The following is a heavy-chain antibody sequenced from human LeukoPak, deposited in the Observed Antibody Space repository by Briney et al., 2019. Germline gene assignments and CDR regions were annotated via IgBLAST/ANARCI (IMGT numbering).Heavy chain of an antibody. CDR3: AKSHSGSLRAPFDN. D-gene: IGHD3-22*01. J-gene: IGHJ4*02. V-gene: IGHV1-18*01. CDR1: GYIFTYYG. CDR2: INTYNGKT. Sequence: ASVKVSCKASGYIFTYYGIIWVRQAPGQGLEWMGWINTYNGKTNYAQKVQGRVTMATDTSTSTAYMELRSLRSDDTAVYYCAKSHSGSLRAPFDNWGQGTLVTVSS.